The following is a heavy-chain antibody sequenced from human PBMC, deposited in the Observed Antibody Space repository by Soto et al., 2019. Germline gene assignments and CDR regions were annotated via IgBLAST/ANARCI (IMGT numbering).Heavy chain of an antibody. CDR1: GGTFSSYA. D-gene: IGHD6-13*01. J-gene: IGHJ6*02. CDR3: ARDPAAGTIHYYYGMDV. V-gene: IGHV1-69*13. CDR2: IIPIFGTA. Sequence: GASVKVSCKASGGTFSSYAISWVRQAPGQGLEWMGGIIPIFGTANYAQKFQGRVTITADEFTSTAYMELSSLRSEDTAVYYCARDPAAGTIHYYYGMDVWGQGTTVTVSS.